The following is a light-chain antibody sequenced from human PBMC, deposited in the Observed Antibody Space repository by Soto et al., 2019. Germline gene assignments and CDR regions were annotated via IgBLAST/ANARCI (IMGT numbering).Light chain of an antibody. CDR1: SRDVGGNNY. Sequence: QSALTQPASVSGTPGQSVTISCSGTSRDVGGNNYVSWYQQHPGKATKLMIYDVTHRPSGVSNRFSGSKSGNSASLTIAGLQAEDEADYYCSSYTSSSTLVVFGGGTKLTVL. V-gene: IGLV2-14*01. CDR2: DVT. CDR3: SSYTSSSTLVV. J-gene: IGLJ2*01.